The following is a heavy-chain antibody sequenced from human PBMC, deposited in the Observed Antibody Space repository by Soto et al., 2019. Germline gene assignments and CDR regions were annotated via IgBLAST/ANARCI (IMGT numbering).Heavy chain of an antibody. Sequence: GGSLRLSCAASGFTFSSYGMHWVRQAPGKGLEWVAVISYDGSNKYYADSVKGRFTISRDNSKNTLYLQMNSLRAEDTAVYYCAKGTGYYDILTGPKGDYYGMDVWGQGTTVTVSS. J-gene: IGHJ6*02. CDR3: AKGTGYYDILTGPKGDYYGMDV. D-gene: IGHD3-9*01. CDR2: ISYDGSNK. V-gene: IGHV3-30*18. CDR1: GFTFSSYG.